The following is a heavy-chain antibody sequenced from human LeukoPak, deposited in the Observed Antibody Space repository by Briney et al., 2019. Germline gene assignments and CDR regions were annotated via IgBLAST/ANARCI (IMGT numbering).Heavy chain of an antibody. D-gene: IGHD6-19*01. CDR2: IYYSGST. V-gene: IGHV4-59*08. CDR1: GGSISSYY. CDR3: AGLLEPGIAVAGADY. Sequence: SETLSLTCTVSGGSISSYYWSWIRQPPGKGLEWIGYIYYSGSTNYNPSLKSRVTISVDTSKNQFSLKLSSVTAADTAVYYCAGLLEPGIAVAGADYWGQGTLVTVSS. J-gene: IGHJ4*02.